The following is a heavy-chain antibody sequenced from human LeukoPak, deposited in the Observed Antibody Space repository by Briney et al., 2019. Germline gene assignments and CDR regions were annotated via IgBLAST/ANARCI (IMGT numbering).Heavy chain of an antibody. V-gene: IGHV1-2*02. J-gene: IGHJ3*02. CDR3: AGGYRYYYDSSGWGAFDI. CDR1: GYTFTGYY. CDR2: INPNSGGT. D-gene: IGHD3-22*01. Sequence: GASVKVSCKASGYTFTGYYMHWVRQAPGQGLEWMGWINPNSGGTNYAQEFQGRVTMTRDTSISTAYMELSRLRSDDTAVYYCAGGYRYYYDSSGWGAFDIWGQGTMVTVSS.